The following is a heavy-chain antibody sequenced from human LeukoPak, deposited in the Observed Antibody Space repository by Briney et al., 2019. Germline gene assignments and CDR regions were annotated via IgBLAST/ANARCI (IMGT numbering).Heavy chain of an antibody. V-gene: IGHV3-66*01. D-gene: IGHD4-17*01. CDR2: IFSGGSR. J-gene: IGHJ4*02. CDR3: ARAKDYGDYEFAY. CDR1: GFVVSTHY. Sequence: GGSLRLSCGASGFVVSTHYMTWVRQAPGKGLEWVAFIFSGGSRYYPDSVKGRLSLSRDNSKNTLNLQMNSLRAEDTAVYYCARAKDYGDYEFAYWGQGTLVTVSS.